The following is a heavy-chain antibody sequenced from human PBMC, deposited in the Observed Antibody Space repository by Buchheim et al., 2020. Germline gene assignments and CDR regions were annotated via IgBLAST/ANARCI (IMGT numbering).Heavy chain of an antibody. V-gene: IGHV4-61*01. CDR1: GGSVSSHSHH. Sequence: QVQLQESGPGLVKPSETLSLTCTVSGGSVSSHSHHWSWIRQPPGKGLEWIGYIYYSGSTKQNPSLKSRVTMSVDTSKNQFSLWLSSVTAADTAVYYCARLGRDYYASGSDYKNYFDPWGQGTL. D-gene: IGHD3-10*01. CDR3: ARLGRDYYASGSDYKNYFDP. CDR2: IYYSGST. J-gene: IGHJ5*02.